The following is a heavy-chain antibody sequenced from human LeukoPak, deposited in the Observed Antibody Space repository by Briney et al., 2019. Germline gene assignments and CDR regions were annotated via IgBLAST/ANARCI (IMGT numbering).Heavy chain of an antibody. J-gene: IGHJ4*02. Sequence: PSETLSLTCTVYGGSFSGYYWCWIRKPPATGQERIGEINHSGSTNYNPSLKSRVTISVDTSKNQFSLKLSSVTAADTAVYYCARETPYGSGSYPFDYWGQGILVTVSS. CDR1: GGSFSGYY. CDR3: ARETPYGSGSYPFDY. D-gene: IGHD3-10*01. V-gene: IGHV4-34*01. CDR2: INHSGST.